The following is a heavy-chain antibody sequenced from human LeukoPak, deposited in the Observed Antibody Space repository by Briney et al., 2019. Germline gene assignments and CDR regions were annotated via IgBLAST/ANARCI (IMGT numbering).Heavy chain of an antibody. CDR1: GGSFSGYY. CDR2: INHSGST. J-gene: IGHJ2*01. Sequence: SETLSLTCAVYGGSFSGYYWSWIRQPPGKGLEWIGEINHSGSTNYNPCLKSRVTISVDTSKNQFSLKLSSVTAADTAVYYCARKHDLYWYFDLWGRGTLVTVSS. CDR3: ARKHDLYWYFDL. D-gene: IGHD1-1*01. V-gene: IGHV4-34*01.